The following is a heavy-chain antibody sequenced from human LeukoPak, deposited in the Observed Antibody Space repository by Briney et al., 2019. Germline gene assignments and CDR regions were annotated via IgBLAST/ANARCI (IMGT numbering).Heavy chain of an antibody. Sequence: SQTLSLTCTVPGGSISSGGYYWSWIRQHPGKGLEWIGYIYYGGSTYYNPSLKSRVTISVDTSKNQFSLKLNSVTAADTAVYYCARGRSDYDPEVYFDYWGQGTLVTVSS. CDR1: GGSISSGGYY. V-gene: IGHV4-31*03. CDR2: IYYGGST. CDR3: ARGRSDYDPEVYFDY. J-gene: IGHJ4*02. D-gene: IGHD4-17*01.